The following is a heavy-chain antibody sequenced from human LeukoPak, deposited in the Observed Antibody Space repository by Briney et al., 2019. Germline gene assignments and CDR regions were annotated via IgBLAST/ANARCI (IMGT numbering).Heavy chain of an antibody. D-gene: IGHD1-26*01. CDR2: IIPIFGTA. CDR1: GGTFSSYA. V-gene: IGHV1-69*06. Sequence: SVKVSCKAPGGTFSSYAISWVRQAPGQGLEWMGGIIPIFGTANYAQKFQGRVTITADKSTSTAYMELSSLRSDDTAVYYCARGGWIVGASGSMDYYYMDVWGKGTTVTISS. J-gene: IGHJ6*03. CDR3: ARGGWIVGASGSMDYYYMDV.